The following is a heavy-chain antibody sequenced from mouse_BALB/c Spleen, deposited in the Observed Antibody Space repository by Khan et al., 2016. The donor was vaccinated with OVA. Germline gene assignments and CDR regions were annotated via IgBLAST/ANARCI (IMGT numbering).Heavy chain of an antibody. V-gene: IGHV1S137*01. CDR1: GYTFTDYA. CDR3: ARPAYDGYYDY. CDR2: ISTYSGNT. Sequence: QVRLQQSGPALVRPGVSVKISCKGSGYTFTDYAMYWVKQSHEKSLEWIGLISTYSGNTNYNQKFKGKATMTVDKSSSTAYMELARLTSEDSAIYYCARPAYDGYYDYWGQGTTLTVSS. D-gene: IGHD2-3*01. J-gene: IGHJ2*01.